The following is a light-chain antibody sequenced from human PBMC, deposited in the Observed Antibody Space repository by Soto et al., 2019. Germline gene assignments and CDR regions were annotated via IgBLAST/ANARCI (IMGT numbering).Light chain of an antibody. J-gene: IGKJ1*01. CDR3: QQYNNWPPWT. CDR1: RSLSTN. V-gene: IGKV3-15*01. CDR2: GAS. Sequence: ERVMTQSPAALSVSPGERATLSCRASRSLSTNLAWYQQKPGQPPRLLIYGASTRATGIPARFSGSGSGTDFTLTISSLQSEDFAVYYCQQYNNWPPWTFGQGTKVDIK.